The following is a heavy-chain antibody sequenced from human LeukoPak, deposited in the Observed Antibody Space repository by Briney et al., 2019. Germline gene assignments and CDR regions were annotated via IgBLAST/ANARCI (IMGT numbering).Heavy chain of an antibody. J-gene: IGHJ5*02. D-gene: IGHD5-24*01. Sequence: GSSVKVSCKAFGYTFTSNYMHWVRQAPGQGPEWMGVMSPSGGSTTYAQKFQGRVTLTRDMSTSTDYLELSSLRSEDTAVYYCARDNSVRDEAWWFNPWGQGTLVTVSS. CDR2: MSPSGGST. V-gene: IGHV1-46*01. CDR3: ARDNSVRDEAWWFNP. CDR1: GYTFTSNY.